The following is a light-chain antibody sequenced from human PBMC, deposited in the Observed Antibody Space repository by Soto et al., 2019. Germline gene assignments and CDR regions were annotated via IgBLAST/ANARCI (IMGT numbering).Light chain of an antibody. CDR2: EVS. CDR1: SSDVGSYNL. J-gene: IGLJ1*01. V-gene: IGLV2-23*02. CDR3: CSYAGSSTPLI. Sequence: QCVLTQPASVSGSAGQSITISCTGTSSDVGSYNLVSWYQQHPGKAPKLMIYEVSKRPSGVSNRFSGSKSGNTASLTISGLQAEDEADYYCCSYAGSSTPLIFGTGTKVTVL.